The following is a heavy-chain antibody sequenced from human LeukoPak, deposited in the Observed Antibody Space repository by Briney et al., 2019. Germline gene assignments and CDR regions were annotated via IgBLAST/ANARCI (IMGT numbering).Heavy chain of an antibody. CDR2: IYPTGHT. V-gene: IGHV4-4*07. D-gene: IGHD6-19*01. Sequence: TSETLSLTCKVSGGSLGNYYWSWIRQPAGRGLEWIGRIYPTGHTHYNPSLKSRVTMSVDTSKNQFSLKMTSMTAADTAVYYCARITDPDYRSGWSGADYWGRGTQVTVSA. CDR1: GGSLGNYY. CDR3: ARITDPDYRSGWSGADY. J-gene: IGHJ4*02.